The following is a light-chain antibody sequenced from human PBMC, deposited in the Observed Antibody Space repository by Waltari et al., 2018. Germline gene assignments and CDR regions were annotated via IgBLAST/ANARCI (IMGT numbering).Light chain of an antibody. CDR1: QSVGTY. V-gene: IGKV3-15*01. Sequence: EIVMTQSPATLSVPPGERATLSCRARQSVGTYLAWYQEKPGQGPRLLISGASISATGIPASFSGSESGTEFTLTISSLQSEDFSVYYFHQYNYWPLTFGGLTKVEIK. J-gene: IGKJ4*01. CDR2: GAS. CDR3: HQYNYWPLT.